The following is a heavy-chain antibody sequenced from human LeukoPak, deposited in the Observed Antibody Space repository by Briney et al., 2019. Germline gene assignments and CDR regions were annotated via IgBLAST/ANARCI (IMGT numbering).Heavy chain of an antibody. V-gene: IGHV3-74*01. CDR1: GFKFSSYW. CDR3: VRDNAYTFDY. J-gene: IGHJ4*01. Sequence: GGSLRLSCAVSGFKFSSYWMNWVRQVPGKGLVWVAHINTNGDSANYADSVKGRFTISRDNAKSTLSLQMNNLRAEDTAIYYCVRDNAYTFDYWGQGTLVTVSS. D-gene: IGHD5-24*01. CDR2: INTNGDSA.